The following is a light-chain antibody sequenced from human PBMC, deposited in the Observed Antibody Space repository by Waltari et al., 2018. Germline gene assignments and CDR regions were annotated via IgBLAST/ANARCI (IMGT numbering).Light chain of an antibody. CDR2: WTS. V-gene: IGKV1-5*03. CDR3: EQYITWPLS. J-gene: IGKJ4*01. Sequence: DIQMTQSPSTLPASVGAAVTITCRASQSIGTCLAWYQQKPGEAPKLLIDWTSRLQGGVPPRFSGSGSGTEFTLTVSSLQPDDFAIYYCEQYITWPLSFGGGTKVELK. CDR1: QSIGTC.